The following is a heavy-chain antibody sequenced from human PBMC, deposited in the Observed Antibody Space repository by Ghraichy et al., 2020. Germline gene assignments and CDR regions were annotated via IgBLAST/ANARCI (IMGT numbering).Heavy chain of an antibody. V-gene: IGHV4-39*01. Sequence: SETLSLICTVSGGSISSSSYYWGWIRQPPGKGLEWIGSIYYSGSTYYNPSLKSRVTISVDTSKNQFSLKLSSVTAADTAVYYCARLAVILEWLFTYYFDYWGQGTLVTVSS. CDR2: IYYSGST. D-gene: IGHD3-3*01. CDR1: GGSISSSSYY. CDR3: ARLAVILEWLFTYYFDY. J-gene: IGHJ4*02.